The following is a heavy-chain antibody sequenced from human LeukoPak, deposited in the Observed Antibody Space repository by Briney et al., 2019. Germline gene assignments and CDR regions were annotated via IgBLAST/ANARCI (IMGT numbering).Heavy chain of an antibody. CDR1: GYTFTSYG. V-gene: IGHV1-18*01. D-gene: IGHD4-17*01. Sequence: PRASVRVSCKASGYTFTSYGISWVRQAPGQGLEWMGWISAYNGNTNYAQKFQGRVTMTRDTSISTAYMELSRLRSDDTAVYYCARVFQAETTRGSLIDYWGQGTLVTVSS. J-gene: IGHJ4*02. CDR3: ARVFQAETTRGSLIDY. CDR2: ISAYNGNT.